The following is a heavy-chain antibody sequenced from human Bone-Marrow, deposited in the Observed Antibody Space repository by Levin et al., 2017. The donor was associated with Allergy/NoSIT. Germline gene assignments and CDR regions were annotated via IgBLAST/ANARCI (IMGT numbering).Heavy chain of an antibody. CDR1: GYTFNLYG. CDR3: ARVEYHDSSGYYGH. V-gene: IGHV1-18*01. D-gene: IGHD3-22*01. J-gene: IGHJ4*02. CDR2: ISGHNGNT. Sequence: ASVKVSCKTSGYTFNLYGITWVRQAPGQGLEWMGWISGHNGNTDYSQKFQGRVTLTTDTSTSTVYMELRSLKSDDTALYYCARVEYHDSSGYYGHWGQGTLVTVSS.